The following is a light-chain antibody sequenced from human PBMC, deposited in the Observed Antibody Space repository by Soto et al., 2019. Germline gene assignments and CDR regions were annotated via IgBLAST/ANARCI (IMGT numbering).Light chain of an antibody. CDR1: QSISNW. J-gene: IGKJ2*01. V-gene: IGKV1-5*03. CDR3: QQYDSSLYT. Sequence: DIQMTQSPSTLSASVGDRVTITCRASQSISNWLAWYQQKPGKAPKLLIYRASGLGSGVPSRFSGSGSGTEFTLTISSLQPDDFATYYCQQYDSSLYTFGQGTKLEIK. CDR2: RAS.